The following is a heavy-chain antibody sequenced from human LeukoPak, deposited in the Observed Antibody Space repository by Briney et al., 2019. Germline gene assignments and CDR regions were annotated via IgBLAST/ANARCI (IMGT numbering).Heavy chain of an antibody. Sequence: PSETLSLTCTVSGGSISSSSYYWGWIRQPPGKGLEWIGSIYYSGSTYYNPSLKSRVTISVDTSKNQFSLKLSSVTAADTAVYYCARFDSGSYQHYFDYWGQGTLVTVSS. CDR2: IYYSGST. J-gene: IGHJ4*02. CDR1: GGSISSSSYY. D-gene: IGHD1-26*01. CDR3: ARFDSGSYQHYFDY. V-gene: IGHV4-39*07.